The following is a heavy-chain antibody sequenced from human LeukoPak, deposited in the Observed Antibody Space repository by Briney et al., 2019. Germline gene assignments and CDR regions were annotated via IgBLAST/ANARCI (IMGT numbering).Heavy chain of an antibody. CDR3: ARYDGRDSCYDY. J-gene: IGHJ4*02. Sequence: SETLSLTCTVSGGSISSSSYYWGWIRQPPGKGLEWIGSIYYSGSTYYNPSLKSRVTISVDTSKNQFSLKLSSVTAADTAVYYCARYDGRDSCYDYWGQGTLVTVSS. D-gene: IGHD2-15*01. CDR2: IYYSGST. V-gene: IGHV4-39*07. CDR1: GGSISSSSYY.